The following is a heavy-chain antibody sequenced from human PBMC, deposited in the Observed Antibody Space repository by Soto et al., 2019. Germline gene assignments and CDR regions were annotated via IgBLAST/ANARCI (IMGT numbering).Heavy chain of an antibody. CDR2: IYYSGST. J-gene: IGHJ4*02. Sequence: SETLSLTCTVSGGSISSGGYYWSWIRQHPGKGLEWIGYIYYSGSTYYNPSLKSRVTISVDTSKNQFSLKLSSVTAADTAVYYCARVVYDYVWGSYRSYPAHFDYWGQGTLVTAPQ. CDR3: ARVVYDYVWGSYRSYPAHFDY. D-gene: IGHD3-16*02. CDR1: GGSISSGGYY. V-gene: IGHV4-31*03.